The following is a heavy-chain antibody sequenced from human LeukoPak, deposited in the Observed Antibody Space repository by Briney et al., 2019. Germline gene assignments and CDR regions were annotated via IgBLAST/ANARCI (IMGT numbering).Heavy chain of an antibody. D-gene: IGHD6-13*01. CDR2: ISSSSSTL. CDR3: ARANGYSSSWYAPRVDY. J-gene: IGHJ4*02. V-gene: IGHV3-48*02. Sequence: PGGSLRLSCAASGFTFSSYSMHWVRQAPGKGLEWVSYISSSSSTLYYADSVKGRFNISRDNAKNSLYLQMNSLRDEDTAVYYCARANGYSSSWYAPRVDYWGQGTLVTVSS. CDR1: GFTFSSYS.